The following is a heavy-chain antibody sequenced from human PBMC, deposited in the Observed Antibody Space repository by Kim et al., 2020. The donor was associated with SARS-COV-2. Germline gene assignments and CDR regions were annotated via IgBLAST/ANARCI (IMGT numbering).Heavy chain of an antibody. CDR1: GYSISSGYY. J-gene: IGHJ5*01. CDR3: ARVDYYDNSAYYYEGWF. CDR2: IYHSGST. Sequence: SETLSLTCTVSGYSISSGYYWGWIRQPPGKGPEWVGSIYHSGSTYYNLSLRSRVTISVDTSKNHFSLKLNSVTAADTAVYSCARVDYYDNSAYYYEGWF. D-gene: IGHD3-22*01. V-gene: IGHV4-38-2*02.